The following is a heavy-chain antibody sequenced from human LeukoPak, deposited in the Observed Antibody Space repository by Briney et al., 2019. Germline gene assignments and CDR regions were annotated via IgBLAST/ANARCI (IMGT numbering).Heavy chain of an antibody. CDR1: GFTFSSYA. Sequence: PGGSLRLSCAASGFTFSSYAMHWVRQAPGKGLEWVAVISYDGSNKYYADSVKGRFTISRDNSKNTLYLQMNSLRAEDTAVYYCARSSVVAADTPTDYWGQGTLVTVSS. CDR2: ISYDGSNK. CDR3: ARSSVVAADTPTDY. V-gene: IGHV3-30-3*01. D-gene: IGHD2-15*01. J-gene: IGHJ4*02.